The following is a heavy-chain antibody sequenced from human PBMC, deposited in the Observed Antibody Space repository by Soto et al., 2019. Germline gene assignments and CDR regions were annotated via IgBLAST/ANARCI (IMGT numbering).Heavy chain of an antibody. J-gene: IGHJ2*01. CDR2: IIPILGIA. CDR1: GGTFSSYT. D-gene: IGHD4-17*01. CDR3: AREEKKATVVPGFDL. V-gene: IGHV1-69*08. Sequence: QVQLVQSGAEVKKPGSSVKVSCKASGGTFSSYTISWVRQAPGQGLEWMGRIIPILGIANYAQKFQGRVRITADKSTSTAYMELSSLRSEDTAVYYCAREEKKATVVPGFDLWGRGTLVTVSS.